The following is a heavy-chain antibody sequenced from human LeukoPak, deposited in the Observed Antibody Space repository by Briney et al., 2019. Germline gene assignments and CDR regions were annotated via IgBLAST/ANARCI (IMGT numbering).Heavy chain of an antibody. J-gene: IGHJ6*02. CDR1: GYTFTGYY. Sequence: GASVKVSCKASGYTFTGYYMHWVRQAPGQGLEWMEWINPNCGGTSYVQKFLGWVTMTRDTSISTAYMELSRLRSDDTAVYYCARGYYYYGMDVWGQGTTVTVSS. CDR3: ARGYYYYGMDV. V-gene: IGHV1-2*04. CDR2: INPNCGGT.